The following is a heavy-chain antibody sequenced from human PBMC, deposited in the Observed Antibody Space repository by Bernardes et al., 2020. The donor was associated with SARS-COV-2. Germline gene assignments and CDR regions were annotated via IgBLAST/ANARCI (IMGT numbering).Heavy chain of an antibody. CDR1: GGSFSGYY. J-gene: IGHJ4*02. D-gene: IGHD3-22*01. CDR2: INQSGST. Sequence: SETLSLTCAVYGGSFSGYYWSWIRQPPGKGLEWIGVINQSGSTNYNPSPKSRIPISVDTSKNQLSLKLSSVTAADTAVYYCARGRPLRNRHYSDSTDYHYVDYWGQGTLVTVSS. CDR3: ARGRPLRNRHYSDSTDYHYVDY. V-gene: IGHV4-34*01.